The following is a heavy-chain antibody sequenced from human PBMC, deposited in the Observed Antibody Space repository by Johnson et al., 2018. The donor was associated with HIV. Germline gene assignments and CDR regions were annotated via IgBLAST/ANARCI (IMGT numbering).Heavy chain of an antibody. CDR3: ARDRPASGGYLGWI. CDR2: ISYDGSNK. CDR1: GFTFSSYA. D-gene: IGHD3-22*01. J-gene: IGHJ3*02. V-gene: IGHV3-30-3*01. Sequence: QVQLVESGGGVVQPGRSLRLSCAASGFTFSSYAMHWVRQAPGKGLEWVAVISYDGSNKYYADSMKGRFTISRDNSKNTLYMQMNSRRAEDTAVYYCARDRPASGGYLGWIWGQGTMVTVSS.